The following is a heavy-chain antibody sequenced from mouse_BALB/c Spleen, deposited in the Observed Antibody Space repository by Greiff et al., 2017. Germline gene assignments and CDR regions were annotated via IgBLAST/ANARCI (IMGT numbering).Heavy chain of an antibody. Sequence: VKLMESGAELMKPGASVKISCKATGYTFSSYWIEWVKQRPGHGLEWIGEILPGSGSTNYNEKFKGKATFTADTSSNTAYMQLSSLTSEDSAVYYCARRGYYRYGDFGYWGQGTTLTVSS. V-gene: IGHV1-9*01. CDR3: ARRGYYRYGDFGY. J-gene: IGHJ2*01. CDR1: GYTFSSYW. D-gene: IGHD2-14*01. CDR2: ILPGSGST.